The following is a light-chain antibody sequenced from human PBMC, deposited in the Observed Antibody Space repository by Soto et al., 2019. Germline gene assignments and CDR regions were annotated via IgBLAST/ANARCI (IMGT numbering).Light chain of an antibody. J-gene: IGKJ2*01. CDR1: QSVLTW. V-gene: IGKV1-5*03. Sequence: DIQVTQSPATLSASVGDTVSITCRASQSVLTWLAWYQQKPGKAPNLLIYKASRLRDGVPSRFSGSGSGTDFTLTITSLQPDDFATYFCHHYFSYPYALGQGTKLEI. CDR2: KAS. CDR3: HHYFSYPYA.